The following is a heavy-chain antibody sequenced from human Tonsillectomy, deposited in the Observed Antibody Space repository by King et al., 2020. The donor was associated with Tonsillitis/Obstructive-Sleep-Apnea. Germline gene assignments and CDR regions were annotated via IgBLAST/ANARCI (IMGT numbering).Heavy chain of an antibody. J-gene: IGHJ6*03. CDR1: GFTFSSYS. CDR3: AREVVGDCSNNSCYYYDYYMDV. V-gene: IGHV3-21*01. CDR2: ISSSYI. Sequence: DVQLVESGGGLVKPGGSLRLSCAASGFTFSSYSMNWVRQAPGKGLEWVSSISSSYIYYADSVKGRFTISRDNAKNSLYLQMNSLRAEDTAVYYCAREVVGDCSNNSCYYYDYYMDVWGKGTTVTVSS. D-gene: IGHD2-2*01.